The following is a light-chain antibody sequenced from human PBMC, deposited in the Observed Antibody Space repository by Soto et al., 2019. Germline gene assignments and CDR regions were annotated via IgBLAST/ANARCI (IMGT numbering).Light chain of an antibody. V-gene: IGKV3-15*01. J-gene: IGKJ4*01. CDR2: GAS. Sequence: EIVMTQSPATLSVSPGERATLSCRASQSVSSNLAWYQQKPGQAPRLLIYGASTRATGIPARFSGSGSGTEFTLTISSLQSEDFAVYSYQQYNNWPPVTFGGGTKVEIK. CDR3: QQYNNWPPVT. CDR1: QSVSSN.